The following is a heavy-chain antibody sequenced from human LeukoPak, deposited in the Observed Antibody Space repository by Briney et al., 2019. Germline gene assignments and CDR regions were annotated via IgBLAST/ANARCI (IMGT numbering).Heavy chain of an antibody. CDR1: GGSFSSYF. J-gene: IGHJ6*03. CDR3: AREDSGSYYNYYYFYMDV. CDR2: IYPSGNT. D-gene: IGHD3-10*01. Sequence: PSETLSLTCSVSGGSFSSYFWSWVRQPAGKGLEWIGRIYPSGNTNFNPSLKSRVTLSVDTSKTQFSLRLSSVTAADTAVYYCAREDSGSYYNYYYFYMDVWGKGTTVTISS. V-gene: IGHV4-4*07.